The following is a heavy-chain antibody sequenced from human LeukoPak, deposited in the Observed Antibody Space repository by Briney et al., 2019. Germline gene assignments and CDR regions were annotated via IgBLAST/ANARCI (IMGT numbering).Heavy chain of an antibody. CDR1: GGSISSGDYY. J-gene: IGHJ3*02. CDR3: ARGGDFWSGPIDAFDI. V-gene: IGHV4-30-4*01. D-gene: IGHD3-3*01. CDR2: ISYSGTT. Sequence: SETLSLTCTVSGGSISSGDYYWSWIRQPPGKGLEWIGYISYSGTTYYNPSLKSRVTISVDTSKNQFSLKLSSVTAADTAVYYCARGGDFWSGPIDAFDIWGQGTMVTVSS.